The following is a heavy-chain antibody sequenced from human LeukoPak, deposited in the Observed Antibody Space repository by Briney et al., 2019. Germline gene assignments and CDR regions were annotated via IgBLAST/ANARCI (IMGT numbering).Heavy chain of an antibody. CDR2: IYTSGST. Sequence: SETLSLTCTVSGGSISSYYWSWIRQPAGKGLEWIVRIYTSGSTNYNPSLKSRVTMSVDTSKNQFSLKLSSVTAADTAVYYCASLGDYGWFDPWGQGTLVTVSS. V-gene: IGHV4-4*07. J-gene: IGHJ5*02. CDR1: GGSISSYY. D-gene: IGHD4-17*01. CDR3: ASLGDYGWFDP.